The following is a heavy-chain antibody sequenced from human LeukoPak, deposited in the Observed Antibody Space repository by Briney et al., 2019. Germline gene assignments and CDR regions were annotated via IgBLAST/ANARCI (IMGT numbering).Heavy chain of an antibody. J-gene: IGHJ4*02. CDR1: GYSFTSYW. D-gene: IGHD3-22*01. CDR3: ARRVLYSSSYPEYYFDY. Sequence: GESLKISCKGSGYSFTSYWIGWVRQMPGKGLECMGIIYPGDSDTRYSPSFQGQVTISADKSISTSYLQWSSLKASDTAMYYCARRVLYSSSYPEYYFDYWGQGTLVTVSS. V-gene: IGHV5-51*01. CDR2: IYPGDSDT.